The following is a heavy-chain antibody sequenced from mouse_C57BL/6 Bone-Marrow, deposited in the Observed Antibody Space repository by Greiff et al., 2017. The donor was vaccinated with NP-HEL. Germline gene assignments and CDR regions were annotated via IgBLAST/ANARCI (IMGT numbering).Heavy chain of an antibody. Sequence: ELKLVESGGDLVKPGGSLKLSCAASGFTFSSYGMSWVRQTPDKRLEWVATISSGGSYTYYPDSVKGRFTISRDNAKNTLYLQMSSLKSEDTAMYYCATQSTMINFDVWGTGTTVTVSS. CDR1: GFTFSSYG. D-gene: IGHD2-4*01. CDR3: ATQSTMINFDV. CDR2: ISSGGSYT. V-gene: IGHV5-6*01. J-gene: IGHJ1*03.